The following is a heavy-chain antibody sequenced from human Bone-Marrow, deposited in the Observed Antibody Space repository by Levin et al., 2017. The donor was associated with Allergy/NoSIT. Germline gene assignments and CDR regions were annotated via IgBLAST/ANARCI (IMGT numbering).Heavy chain of an antibody. J-gene: IGHJ4*02. V-gene: IGHV3-74*01. D-gene: IGHD3-22*01. CDR3: VRSWAFYYDESGFPNFDY. CDR2: INSDGSST. CDR1: GFTFSSYW. Sequence: GGSLRLSCAATGFTFSSYWMHWVRQAPGKGLLWVSRINSDGSSTNYADFVKGRFTISRDNGKNTLYLQMNSLRAEDTAVYYCVRSWAFYYDESGFPNFDYRGQGTLVTVSS.